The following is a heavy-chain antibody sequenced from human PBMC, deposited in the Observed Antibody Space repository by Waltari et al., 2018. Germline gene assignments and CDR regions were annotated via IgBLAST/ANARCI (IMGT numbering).Heavy chain of an antibody. CDR1: GFTFSSYS. CDR3: AREYCSSTSCYYMDV. J-gene: IGHJ6*03. D-gene: IGHD2-2*01. V-gene: IGHV3-21*03. CDR2: ISSSSYI. Sequence: EVQLVESGGGLVKPGGSLRLSCAASGFTFSSYSMNWVRQAPGKGLEWVSSISSSSYIYYADSVKGRFTISRDNAKNSLYLQMNSLRAEDTAVYYCAREYCSSTSCYYMDVWGKGTTVTVSS.